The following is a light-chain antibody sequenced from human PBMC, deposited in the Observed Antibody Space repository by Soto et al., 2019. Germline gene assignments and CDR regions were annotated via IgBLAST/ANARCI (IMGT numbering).Light chain of an antibody. J-gene: IGKJ1*01. Sequence: EIVLTQSPGTLSLSPGERATLSCRASQSVTSSYLAWWQQKPGQAPRLLIYGASSRATGIPDRFSGSGSGTDFALTISRLEPEDFAVYFCQQYGSSPTMFGQGTKVEI. V-gene: IGKV3-20*01. CDR3: QQYGSSPTM. CDR2: GAS. CDR1: QSVTSSY.